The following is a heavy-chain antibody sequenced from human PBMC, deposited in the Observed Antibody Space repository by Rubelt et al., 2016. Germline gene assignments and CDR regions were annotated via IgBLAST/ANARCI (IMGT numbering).Heavy chain of an antibody. J-gene: IGHJ3*02. CDR3: ARERDAFYI. Sequence: EVQLVESGGGLIQPGGSLRLSCAASGLSVNNDYMNWVRQAPGKGLEWVSVIHSGGTTYYADSVKGRFTSSRDNSKNTVYVQMNSLRADDTAVYYCARERDAFYIWGQGTMVTVSS. CDR1: GLSVNNDY. V-gene: IGHV3-53*01. CDR2: IHSGGTT.